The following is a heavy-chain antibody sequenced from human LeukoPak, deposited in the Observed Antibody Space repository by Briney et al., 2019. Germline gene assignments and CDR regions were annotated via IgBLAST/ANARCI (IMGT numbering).Heavy chain of an antibody. Sequence: ASVKVSCKASGYTFTSYYMHWVRQAPGQGLEWMGIINPSGGSTSYAQKFQGRVTMTRDVSTSTVYMELSSLRSEDTAVYYCAREYDFWSGYYPALDYWGQGTLVTVSS. D-gene: IGHD3-3*01. CDR2: INPSGGST. J-gene: IGHJ4*02. CDR1: GYTFTSYY. CDR3: AREYDFWSGYYPALDY. V-gene: IGHV1-46*01.